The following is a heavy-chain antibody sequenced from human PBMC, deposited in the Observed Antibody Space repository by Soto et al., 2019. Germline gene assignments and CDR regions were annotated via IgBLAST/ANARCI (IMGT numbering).Heavy chain of an antibody. Sequence: ASVKVSCKASGYIFTSYYIHWVRQAPGQGLEWMGWINPFNGSRMFAQSFQGRVTMTRDTSTSTAYMEVRSLRSEDTAVYYCARDYYDSSGYSNWFDPWGQGTLVTVSS. CDR1: GYIFTSYY. D-gene: IGHD3-22*01. CDR2: INPFNGSR. CDR3: ARDYYDSSGYSNWFDP. V-gene: IGHV1-46*01. J-gene: IGHJ5*02.